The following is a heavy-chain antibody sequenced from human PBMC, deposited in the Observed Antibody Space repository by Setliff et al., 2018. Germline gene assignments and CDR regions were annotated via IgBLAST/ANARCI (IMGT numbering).Heavy chain of an antibody. V-gene: IGHV4-34*01. CDR1: GGPFSSYY. Sequence: SETLSLTCAVYGGPFSSYYWSWIRQPPGKGLEWIGEINHSGSTNYNPSLKSRVTISVDTSKNQFSLKLTSVTAADAAVYYCANSAYLRELDYWGPGTLVTVSS. J-gene: IGHJ4*02. D-gene: IGHD1-26*01. CDR2: INHSGST. CDR3: ANSAYLRELDY.